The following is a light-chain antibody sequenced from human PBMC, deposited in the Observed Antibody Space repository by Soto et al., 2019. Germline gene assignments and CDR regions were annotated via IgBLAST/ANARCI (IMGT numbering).Light chain of an antibody. V-gene: IGLV1-44*01. CDR3: AAWDDSLNGPV. CDR1: SSNIGSNT. CDR2: TNN. Sequence: QSALTQPPSASGTPGQRVTISCSGSSSNIGSNTINWYQQLPGTAPKLLIYTNNQRPSGVPDRFSGSKSGTSASLAISGLQSEDEAYYYCAAWDDSLNGPVFGGGTKLTVL. J-gene: IGLJ2*01.